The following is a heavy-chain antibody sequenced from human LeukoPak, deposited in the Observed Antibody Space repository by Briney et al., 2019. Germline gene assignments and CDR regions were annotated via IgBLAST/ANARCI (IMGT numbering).Heavy chain of an antibody. D-gene: IGHD1-26*01. V-gene: IGHV4-39*07. CDR1: GGSISSGDYY. CDR2: IYYSGST. Sequence: PSQTLSLTCTVSGGSISSGDYYWSWIRQPPGKGLEWIGSIYYSGSTYYNPSLKSRVTISVDTSKNQFSLKLSSVTAADTAVYYCARDMGGSSRGFDPWGQGTLVTVSS. J-gene: IGHJ5*02. CDR3: ARDMGGSSRGFDP.